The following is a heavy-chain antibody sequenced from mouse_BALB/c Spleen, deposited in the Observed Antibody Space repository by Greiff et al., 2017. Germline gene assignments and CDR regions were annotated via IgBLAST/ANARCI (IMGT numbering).Heavy chain of an antibody. CDR1: GYTFTDYN. Sequence: VQLQQSGPELVKPGASVKIPCKASGYTFTDYNMDWVKQSHGKSLEWIGDINPNNGGTIYNQKFKGKATLTVDKSSSTAYMELRSLTSEDTAVYYCARVLRLFYYAMDYWGQGTSVTVSS. CDR2: INPNNGGT. D-gene: IGHD1-2*01. J-gene: IGHJ4*01. V-gene: IGHV1-18*01. CDR3: ARVLRLFYYAMDY.